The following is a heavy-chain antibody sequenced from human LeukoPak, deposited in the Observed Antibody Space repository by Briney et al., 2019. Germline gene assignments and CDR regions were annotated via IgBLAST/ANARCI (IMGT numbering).Heavy chain of an antibody. V-gene: IGHV4-59*11. CDR1: GGSISSHY. J-gene: IGHJ3*02. D-gene: IGHD4-17*01. CDR2: IYYSGST. CDR3: ARDQDGDYGLRYPGGAFDI. Sequence: SETLSLTCTVSGGSISSHYWSWIRQPPGKGLEWIGYIYYSGSTNYNPSLKSRVTISVDTSENQFSLKLSSVTAADTAVYYCARDQDGDYGLRYPGGAFDIWGQGTMVTVSS.